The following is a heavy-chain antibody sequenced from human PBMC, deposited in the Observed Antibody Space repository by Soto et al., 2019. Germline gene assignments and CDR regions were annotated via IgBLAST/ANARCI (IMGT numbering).Heavy chain of an antibody. CDR3: ARVPDR. V-gene: IGHV4-30-2*01. CDR1: GGSISSGGYS. Sequence: QLQLQESGSGLVKPSQTLSLTCAVSGGSISSGGYSWSWIRQPPGKGLEWIGCIYHSGSTYYNPSPQSRVTITADRSKNQPSLQRTSVPAADTAVSYCARVPDRWGQGTLVTVSP. J-gene: IGHJ5*02. CDR2: IYHSGST.